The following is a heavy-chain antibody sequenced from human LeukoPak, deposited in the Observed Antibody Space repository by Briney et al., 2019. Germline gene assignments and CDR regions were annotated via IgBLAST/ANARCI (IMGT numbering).Heavy chain of an antibody. J-gene: IGHJ4*02. CDR2: ISRGGSPI. CDR1: GFTFSSYE. V-gene: IGHV3-48*03. Sequence: GGSLRLSCAASGFTFSSYEMNWVRQGPGKGLEWGSSISRGGSPIFYADSVRGRFTTSRDNAKKSLFLKMTSLRAEDTAVYYCTRVSWRGEIFWGQGTLVSVSS. D-gene: IGHD3-3*01. CDR3: TRVSWRGEIF.